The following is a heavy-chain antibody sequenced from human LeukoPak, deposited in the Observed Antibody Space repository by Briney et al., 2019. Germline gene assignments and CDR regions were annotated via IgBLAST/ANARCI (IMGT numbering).Heavy chain of an antibody. CDR3: ARRFDY. V-gene: IGHV3-48*01. J-gene: IGHJ4*02. CDR1: GFTFSTYS. CDR2: IDSGSNNI. Sequence: GGPLSLSSAASGFTFSTYSRYWVRQAPGKGLEWVSYIDSGSNNIHYADSVKGRFTISRDDAKNSLYLQMDSLRAEDTAVYYCARRFDYWGQGTLVTVSS.